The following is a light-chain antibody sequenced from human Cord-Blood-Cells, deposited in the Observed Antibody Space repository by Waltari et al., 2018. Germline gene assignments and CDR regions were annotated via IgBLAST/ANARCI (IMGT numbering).Light chain of an antibody. Sequence: DIVMTQSPDSLAVFLGERATINGKSSQSVLYSSKNKNYLAWYQQKPGQPPKLLIYWASTRESGVPDRFSGSGSGTDFTLTISSLQAEDVAVYYCQQYYSTPYTFGQGTKLEIK. CDR1: QSVLYSSKNKNY. CDR3: QQYYSTPYT. V-gene: IGKV4-1*01. J-gene: IGKJ2*01. CDR2: WAS.